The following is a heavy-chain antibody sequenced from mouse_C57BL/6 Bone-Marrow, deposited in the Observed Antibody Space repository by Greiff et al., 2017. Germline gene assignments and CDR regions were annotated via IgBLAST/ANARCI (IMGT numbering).Heavy chain of an antibody. CDR2: IYPGDGDT. D-gene: IGHD1-1*01. CDR3: ARRYYYGSSYLGFAY. Sequence: QVQLQQSGAELVKPGASVKISCKASGYAFSSYWMNWVKQRPGKGLEWIGQIYPGDGDTNYNGKFKGKATLTADKSSSTAYMQLSSLTSEDSAVYFCARRYYYGSSYLGFAYWGQGTLVTVSA. CDR1: GYAFSSYW. J-gene: IGHJ3*01. V-gene: IGHV1-80*01.